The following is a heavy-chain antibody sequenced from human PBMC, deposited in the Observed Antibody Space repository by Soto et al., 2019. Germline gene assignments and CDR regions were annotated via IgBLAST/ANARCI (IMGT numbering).Heavy chain of an antibody. CDR3: AKKVNSGSGSQFFDY. D-gene: IGHD3-10*01. Sequence: PGGSLRLSCAASGFTFSSYSMSWVRQAPGKGLEWVSGFRSGGDDDTTYYADSVRGRFTISRDNSKNTLFLQMNSLRAEDTAIYYCAKKVNSGSGSQFFDYWGQVTLVTVSS. V-gene: IGHV3-23*01. J-gene: IGHJ4*02. CDR1: GFTFSSYS. CDR2: FRSGGDDDTT.